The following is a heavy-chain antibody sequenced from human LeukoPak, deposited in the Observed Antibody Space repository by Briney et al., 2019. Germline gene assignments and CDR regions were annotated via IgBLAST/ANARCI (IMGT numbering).Heavy chain of an antibody. Sequence: KASETLSLTCAVYGGSFSGYYWSWIRQPPGKGLEWIGEINHSGSTNYNPSLKSRVTISVDTSKNQFSLKLSSVTAADTAVYYCARRSPRVTWRSDGMDVWGQGTTVTVSS. J-gene: IGHJ6*02. D-gene: IGHD2-21*02. CDR2: INHSGST. CDR3: ARRSPRVTWRSDGMDV. V-gene: IGHV4-34*01. CDR1: GGSFSGYY.